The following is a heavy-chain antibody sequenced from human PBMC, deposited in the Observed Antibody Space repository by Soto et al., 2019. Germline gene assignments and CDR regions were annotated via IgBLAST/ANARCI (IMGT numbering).Heavy chain of an antibody. CDR3: ARQGFTYGYDY. J-gene: IGHJ4*02. D-gene: IGHD5-12*01. CDR2: ISPGDPDT. CDR1: CTGTIPYW. Sequence: PGPYLKITCTGSCTGTIPYWIARAPPMHGKGLEWMGIISPGDPDTRYSPSFQGQVTITADKSISTAYLQWSSLKASDTAMYYCARQGFTYGYDYGGQGSQVTGFS. V-gene: IGHV5-51*01.